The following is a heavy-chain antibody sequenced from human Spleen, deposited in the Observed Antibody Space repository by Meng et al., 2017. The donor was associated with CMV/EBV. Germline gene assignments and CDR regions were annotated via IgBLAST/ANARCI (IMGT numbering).Heavy chain of an antibody. CDR1: GYPISSGYY. V-gene: IGHV4-38-2*02. J-gene: IGHJ4*02. D-gene: IGHD6-6*01. CDR2: IYHTGST. Sequence: GSLRLSCSVSGYPISSGYYWGWIRQPPGKGLEWIGSIYHTGSTYYNPSLKSRVTISLDTSKNQFSLKLSSVTAADTAVYYCATRYGSSSHYYFDYWGQGSLVTVSS. CDR3: ATRYGSSSHYYFDY.